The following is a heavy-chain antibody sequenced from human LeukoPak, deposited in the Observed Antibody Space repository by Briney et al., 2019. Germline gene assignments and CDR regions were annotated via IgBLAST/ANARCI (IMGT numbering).Heavy chain of an antibody. CDR3: ASFPVGY. Sequence: SETLSLTCAVYGGSFSGYYWSWIRQPPGKGLEWIGEINHSGSTNYNPSLKSRVTISVDTPKNQFSLKLSSVTAADTAVYYRASFPVGYWGQGTLVTVSS. CDR2: INHSGST. CDR1: GGSFSGYY. J-gene: IGHJ4*02. V-gene: IGHV4-34*01.